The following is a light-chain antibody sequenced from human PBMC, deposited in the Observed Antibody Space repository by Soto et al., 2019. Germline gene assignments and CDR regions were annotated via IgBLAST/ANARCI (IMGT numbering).Light chain of an antibody. Sequence: EIVMTQCPATLSVSPGERATLSCRASQSFSSNVAWYQQKPGQAPRLLIYDAYNRATGIPPRFSGSGSGTDFTLTISSLEPEDSAVYYCQQRHMWPITFGQGTRLEIK. CDR1: QSFSSN. V-gene: IGKV3-11*01. J-gene: IGKJ5*01. CDR2: DAY. CDR3: QQRHMWPIT.